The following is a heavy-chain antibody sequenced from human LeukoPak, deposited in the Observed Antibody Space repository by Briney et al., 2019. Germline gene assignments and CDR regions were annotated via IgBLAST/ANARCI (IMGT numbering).Heavy chain of an antibody. CDR3: AKDRHVGYDNSADDAFDV. CDR1: GFSFSNYG. Sequence: PGGSLRLSCVTSGFSFSNYGMNWVRQAPGKGLEWVSGISGSGGGTYYADSVKGRFSISRDNSENTLYLQMNSLRAEDTAVYYCAKDRHVGYDNSADDAFDVWGQGTMVTISS. J-gene: IGHJ3*01. CDR2: ISGSGGGT. V-gene: IGHV3-23*01. D-gene: IGHD3-22*01.